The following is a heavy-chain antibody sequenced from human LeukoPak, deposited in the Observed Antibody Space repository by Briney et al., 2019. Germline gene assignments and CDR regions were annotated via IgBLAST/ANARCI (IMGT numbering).Heavy chain of an antibody. CDR1: GFSLRNGGVG. J-gene: IGHJ4*02. Sequence: SGPTLVKPTQTLTLTCTFSGFSLRNGGVGVGWIRQPPGKALEWLALIYWDDDKRYSPSLKSRLTITKDTSKNQVVLTMTSMDPVDTATYYCAHAEVGNGYRLDFEAFYFDSWGQGTLVTVSS. CDR2: IYWDDDK. CDR3: AHAEVGNGYRLDFEAFYFDS. V-gene: IGHV2-5*02. D-gene: IGHD3-3*01.